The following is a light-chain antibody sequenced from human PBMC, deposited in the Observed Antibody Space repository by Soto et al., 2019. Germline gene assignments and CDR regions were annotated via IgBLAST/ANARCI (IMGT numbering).Light chain of an antibody. Sequence: EIVLTQSPGTLSLSPGDRATLSCRASQSVTSSYLAWYQQKPGQAPRLLIYGASSRATGIPDRFSGSGSGTDFTLTISRLEPEDFAVYYCQQYGNSPITFCQGTRLEIK. CDR1: QSVTSSY. CDR2: GAS. CDR3: QQYGNSPIT. V-gene: IGKV3-20*01. J-gene: IGKJ5*01.